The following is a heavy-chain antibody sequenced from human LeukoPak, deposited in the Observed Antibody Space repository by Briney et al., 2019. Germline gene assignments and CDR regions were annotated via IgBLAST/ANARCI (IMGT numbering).Heavy chain of an antibody. CDR2: ISGSGGST. V-gene: IGHV3-23*01. CDR1: GFTFSSYA. CDR3: AKSRYSSSWYGRTYYFDY. Sequence: GGSLRLSCAVSGFTFSSYAMSWVRQAPGKGLEWVSAISGSGGSTYYADSVKGRFTISRDNSKNTLYLQMNSLRAEDTAVYYCAKSRYSSSWYGRTYYFDYWGQGTLVTVSS. J-gene: IGHJ4*02. D-gene: IGHD6-13*01.